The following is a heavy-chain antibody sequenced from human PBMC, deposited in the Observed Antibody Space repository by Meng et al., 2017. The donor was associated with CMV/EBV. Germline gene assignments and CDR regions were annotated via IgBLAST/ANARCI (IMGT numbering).Heavy chain of an antibody. CDR3: ARVLRQQLVPGYFDY. J-gene: IGHJ4*02. Sequence: ASVKVSCKASVYTFTGYYMHWVRQAPGQGLEWMGWINPNSGGTNYAQKFQGRVTITRDTSISTAYMELSRLRSDDTAVYYCARVLRQQLVPGYFDYWGQGTLVTVSS. CDR2: INPNSGGT. CDR1: VYTFTGYY. D-gene: IGHD6-13*01. V-gene: IGHV1-2*02.